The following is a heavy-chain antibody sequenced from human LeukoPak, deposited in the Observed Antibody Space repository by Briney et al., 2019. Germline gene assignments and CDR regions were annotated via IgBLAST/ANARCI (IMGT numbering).Heavy chain of an antibody. D-gene: IGHD3-22*01. CDR3: ARALNYYDSSGLHDAFDI. J-gene: IGHJ3*02. CDR1: GFTFSSYS. V-gene: IGHV3-21*01. CDR2: ISSSSSYI. Sequence: GGSLRLSCAASGFTFSSYSMNWVRQAPGKGLEWVSSISSSSSYIYYADSVEGRFTISRDNAKNSLYLQMNSLRAEDTAVYYCARALNYYDSSGLHDAFDIWGQGTMVTVSS.